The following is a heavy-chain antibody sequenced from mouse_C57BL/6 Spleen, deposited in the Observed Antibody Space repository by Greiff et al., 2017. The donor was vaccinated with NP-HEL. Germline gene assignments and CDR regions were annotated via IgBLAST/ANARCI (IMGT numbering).Heavy chain of an antibody. J-gene: IGHJ4*01. V-gene: IGHV2-6*03. Sequence: QVQLQQSGPGLVAPSQSLSITCTVSGFSLTSYGVHWVRQPPGKGLEWLVVIWSDGSTTYNSALKSRLSISKDNSKSQVFLKMNSLQTDDTAMYYCAGGQLRLRGYAMDYWGQGTSVTVSS. CDR3: AGGQLRLRGYAMDY. CDR1: GFSLTSYG. D-gene: IGHD3-2*02. CDR2: IWSDGST.